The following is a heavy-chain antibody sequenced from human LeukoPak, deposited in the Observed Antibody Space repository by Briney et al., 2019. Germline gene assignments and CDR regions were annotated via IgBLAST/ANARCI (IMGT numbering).Heavy chain of an antibody. Sequence: GGSLRLSCAASGFTVSSNYMSWVRQAPGKGLEWVSVIYSGGSTYYADSVKGRFTISRGNSKNTLYLQMNSLRAEDTAVYYCASRLGATGHYFDYWGQGTLVTVSS. CDR2: IYSGGST. V-gene: IGHV3-66*02. CDR1: GFTVSSNY. D-gene: IGHD1-26*01. J-gene: IGHJ4*02. CDR3: ASRLGATGHYFDY.